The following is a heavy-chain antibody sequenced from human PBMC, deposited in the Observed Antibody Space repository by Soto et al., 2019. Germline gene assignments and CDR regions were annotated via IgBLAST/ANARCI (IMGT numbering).Heavy chain of an antibody. V-gene: IGHV1-69*06. CDR1: GGTFSSYA. CDR2: IIPIFGTA. CDR3: ARGTDGSGSESSFDI. J-gene: IGHJ3*02. D-gene: IGHD3-10*01. Sequence: SVKVSCKASGGTFSSYAISWVRQAPGQGLEWMGGIIPIFGTANYAQKFRGRLTVTADRSTNTAYMELSSLRSEDTAVYYCARGTDGSGSESSFDIWGQGTMVTVSS.